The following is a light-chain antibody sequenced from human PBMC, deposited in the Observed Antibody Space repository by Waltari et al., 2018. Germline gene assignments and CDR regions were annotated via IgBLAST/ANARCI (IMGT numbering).Light chain of an antibody. CDR3: AAWDDSLNVVL. CDR1: RSNIESNN. CDR2: SNH. J-gene: IGLJ2*01. V-gene: IGLV1-44*01. Sequence: QSVLTQPPSVSGTPGQSITISCSGRRSNIESNNVNLYQQPPGTAPKLLIYSNHYRPSRVPDRVSGSKSGTSASLAINGLQSEDEADYYCAAWDDSLNVVLFGGGTKVTVL.